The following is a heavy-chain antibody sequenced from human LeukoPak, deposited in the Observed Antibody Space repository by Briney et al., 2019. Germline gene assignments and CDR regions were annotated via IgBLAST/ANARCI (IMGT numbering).Heavy chain of an antibody. CDR1: GGSFSGYY. CDR2: ISHSGST. V-gene: IGHV4-34*01. CDR3: ATQITFGGVIVIGAFDI. J-gene: IGHJ3*02. Sequence: SETLSLTCAVYGGSFSGYYWSWIRQPPGKGLEWIGEISHSGSTNYNPSLKSRVTISVDTSKNQFSLKLSSVTAADTAVYYCATQITFGGVIVIGAFDIWGQGTMVTVSS. D-gene: IGHD3-16*02.